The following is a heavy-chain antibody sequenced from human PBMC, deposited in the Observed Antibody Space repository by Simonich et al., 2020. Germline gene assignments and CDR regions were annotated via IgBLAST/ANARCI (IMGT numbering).Heavy chain of an antibody. CDR1: GFTFSSYW. V-gene: IGHV3-7*01. Sequence: EVQLVESGGGLVQPGGSLRLSCAASGFTFSSYWMSWVRQAPGKGREWVANIKQDGREKYYVDSVKGRFTNSRDNAKNSLYLQMNSLSAEDTAVYYCARDGLGTAYYYYMDVWGKGTTVTVSS. J-gene: IGHJ6*03. D-gene: IGHD7-27*01. CDR2: IKQDGREK. CDR3: ARDGLGTAYYYYMDV.